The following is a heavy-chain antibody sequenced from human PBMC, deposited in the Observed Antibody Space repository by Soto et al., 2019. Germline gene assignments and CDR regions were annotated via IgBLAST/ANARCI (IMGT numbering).Heavy chain of an antibody. V-gene: IGHV4-39*01. J-gene: IGHJ4*02. D-gene: IGHD6-13*01. CDR3: ATQPPAACMDY. CDR2: IYYSGST. CDR1: GGSISSSSYY. Sequence: SETLSLTCTVSGGSISSSSYYWGWIRQPPGKGLEWIGSIYYSGSTYYNPSLKSRVTMSVDTSKNQFSLKLSSVTAADTAVYYCATQPPAACMDYWGPGPMVTV.